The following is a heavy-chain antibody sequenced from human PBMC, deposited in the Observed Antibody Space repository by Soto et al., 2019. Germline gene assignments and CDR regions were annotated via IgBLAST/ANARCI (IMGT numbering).Heavy chain of an antibody. CDR2: ISYDGSNK. J-gene: IGHJ6*02. CDR3: ARDHVHDYGEYYYGMDV. CDR1: GFTFSSYA. D-gene: IGHD4-17*01. Sequence: GGSLRLSCAASGFTFSSYAMHWVRQAPGKGLEWVAVISYDGSNKYYADSVKGRFTISRDNSKNTLYLQMNSLRAEDTAVYYCARDHVHDYGEYYYGMDVWSQGTTVTVSS. V-gene: IGHV3-30-3*01.